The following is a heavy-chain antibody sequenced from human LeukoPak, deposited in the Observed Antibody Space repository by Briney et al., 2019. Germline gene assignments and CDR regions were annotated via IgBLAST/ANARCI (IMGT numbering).Heavy chain of an antibody. D-gene: IGHD3-22*01. Sequence: PSETLPLTCTVSGGSISSYYWSWIRQPPGKGLEWIGNIYYRGSTNYNPPLKSRVTISVDTSKNQFSLKLNSVTAADTAVYYCARDSSGYYFFDYWGQGTLVTVSS. J-gene: IGHJ4*02. CDR3: ARDSSGYYFFDY. CDR2: IYYRGST. V-gene: IGHV4-59*01. CDR1: GGSISSYY.